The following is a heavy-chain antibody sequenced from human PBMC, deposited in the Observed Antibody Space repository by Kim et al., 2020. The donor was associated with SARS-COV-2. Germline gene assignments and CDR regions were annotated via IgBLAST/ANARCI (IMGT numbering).Heavy chain of an antibody. V-gene: IGHV4-39*01. CDR3: ARQKGYYGSGSKNWFDP. CDR1: GGSISSSSYY. CDR2: IYYSGST. D-gene: IGHD3-10*01. Sequence: SETLSLTCTVSGGSISSSSYYWGWIRQPPGKGLEWIGSIYYSGSTYYNPSLKSRVTISVDTSKNQFSLKLSSVTAADTAVYYCARQKGYYGSGSKNWFDPWGQGTLVTVSS. J-gene: IGHJ5*02.